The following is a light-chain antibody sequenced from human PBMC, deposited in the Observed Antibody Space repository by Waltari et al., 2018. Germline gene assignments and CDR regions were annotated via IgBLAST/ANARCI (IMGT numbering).Light chain of an antibody. CDR1: RSNVGLTS. V-gene: IGLV1-44*01. CDR3: AAWDDNLNGQV. CDR2: SNY. J-gene: IGLJ3*02. Sequence: QSVLTQPPSPSGTPGQRVTISCPGGRSNVGLTSVHWYQQVPGTAPQLLIYSNYHRPPGVPERFSASKSGTPASLAISGLQSDDEADYYCAAWDDNLNGQVFGGGTKLTVL.